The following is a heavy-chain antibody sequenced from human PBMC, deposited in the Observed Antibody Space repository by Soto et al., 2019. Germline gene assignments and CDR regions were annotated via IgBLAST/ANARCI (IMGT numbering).Heavy chain of an antibody. J-gene: IGHJ4*02. CDR3: ARVQLGDYGPNLLAY. D-gene: IGHD4-17*01. CDR2: IYYSGST. Sequence: TLSLTCTVSGGSISSGGYYWSWIRQHPGKGLEWIGYIYYSGSTYYNPSLKSRVTISVDTSKNQFSLKLSSVTAADTAVYYCARVQLGDYGPNLLAYCGQGTLVPGSS. V-gene: IGHV4-31*03. CDR1: GGSISSGGYY.